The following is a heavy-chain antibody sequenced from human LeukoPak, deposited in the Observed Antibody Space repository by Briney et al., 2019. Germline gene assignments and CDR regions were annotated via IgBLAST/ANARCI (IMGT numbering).Heavy chain of an antibody. CDR2: INPSGGST. D-gene: IGHD5-18*01. CDR1: GYTFTGYY. CDR3: AREEVRGYSLNY. Sequence: ASVMISCKASGYTFTGYYMHWVRQAPGQGLEWMGIINPSGGSTSYAQKFQDRVTMIRDTSTSAVYMELSSLRSEDTAVYYCAREEVRGYSLNYWGQGTLVTVSS. V-gene: IGHV1-46*01. J-gene: IGHJ4*02.